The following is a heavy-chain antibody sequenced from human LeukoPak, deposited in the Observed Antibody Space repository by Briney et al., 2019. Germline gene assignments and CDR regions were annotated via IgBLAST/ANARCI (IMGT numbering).Heavy chain of an antibody. CDR1: GGSISSGDYY. CDR2: IYYSGST. CDR3: ARRFRLDYSFDP. J-gene: IGHJ5*02. V-gene: IGHV4-39*01. Sequence: SQTLSLTCTVSGGSISSGDYYWSWIRQPPGKGLEWIGSIYYSGSTYYNPSLKSRVTISVDTSKNQFSLKLSSVTAADTAVYYCARRFRLDYSFDPWGQGTLVTVSS. D-gene: IGHD4/OR15-4a*01.